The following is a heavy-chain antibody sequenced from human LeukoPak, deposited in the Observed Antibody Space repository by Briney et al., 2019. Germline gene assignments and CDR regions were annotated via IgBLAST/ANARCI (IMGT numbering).Heavy chain of an antibody. V-gene: IGHV4-39*01. Sequence: SETLSLTCTVSGGSISSSSYYWGWIHQPPGKGLEWIGSIYYSGSTYYNPSLKSRVTISVDTSKNQFSLKLSSVTAADTAVYYCASTAAPGLYYYYYYMDVWGKGTTVTVSS. D-gene: IGHD2-15*01. J-gene: IGHJ6*03. CDR1: GGSISSSSYY. CDR2: IYYSGST. CDR3: ASTAAPGLYYYYYYMDV.